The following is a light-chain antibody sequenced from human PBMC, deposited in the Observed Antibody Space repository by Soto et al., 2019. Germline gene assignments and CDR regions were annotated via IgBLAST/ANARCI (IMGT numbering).Light chain of an antibody. CDR3: QQYDSSPRT. J-gene: IGKJ1*01. V-gene: IGKV3-11*01. CDR2: DAS. Sequence: EILLTQSPATLSLSPGERATLSCRASQSVSSSLAWYQQRPGQAPRLLIYDASNRATGIPARFSGSGSGTDFTLTISSLEPEDFAVYYCQQYDSSPRTFGQGTKVDIK. CDR1: QSVSSS.